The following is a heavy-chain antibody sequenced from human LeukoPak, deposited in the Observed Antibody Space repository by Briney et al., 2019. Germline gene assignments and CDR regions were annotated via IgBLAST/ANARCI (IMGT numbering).Heavy chain of an antibody. D-gene: IGHD4-23*01. CDR3: ARHVSGRWELFFDS. CDR2: IFPSGGEI. CDR1: GFTFSTFA. J-gene: IGHJ4*02. Sequence: PGGSLRLSCEASGFTFSTFAMIWVRQPPGKGLEWVSSIFPSGGEIHYADSVRGRFTISRDNSKSTLSLQMNSLRAEDTAVYYCARHVSGRWELFFDSWGQGALVTVSS. V-gene: IGHV3-23*01.